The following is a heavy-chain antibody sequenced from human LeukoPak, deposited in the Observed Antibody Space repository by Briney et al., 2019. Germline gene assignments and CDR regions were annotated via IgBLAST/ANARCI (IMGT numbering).Heavy chain of an antibody. CDR1: GGSISSYH. CDR2: IYYSGST. J-gene: IGHJ4*02. D-gene: IGHD1-26*01. Sequence: SETLSLTCTVSGGSISSYHWTWIRQPPGKGLEWIGYIYYSGSTNYNPSLKSRVTISVDTSKNQFSLKLSSVTAADTAVYYCARGYYSGYYFDYWGQGTLVTVSS. CDR3: ARGYYSGYYFDY. V-gene: IGHV4-59*01.